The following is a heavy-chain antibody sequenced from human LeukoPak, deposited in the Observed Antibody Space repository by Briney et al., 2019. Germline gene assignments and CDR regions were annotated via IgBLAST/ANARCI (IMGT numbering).Heavy chain of an antibody. CDR3: AKLRPMATARGYFDY. V-gene: IGHV3-23*01. Sequence: AGGSLRLSCAASGFTFSSYAMSWVRQAPGKGLEWVSAISGSGGSTYYADSVKGRFTISRDNSKNTLYLQMNSLRAEDTAVYYCAKLRPMATARGYFDYWGQGTLVTVSS. CDR1: GFTFSSYA. CDR2: ISGSGGST. J-gene: IGHJ4*02. D-gene: IGHD5-24*01.